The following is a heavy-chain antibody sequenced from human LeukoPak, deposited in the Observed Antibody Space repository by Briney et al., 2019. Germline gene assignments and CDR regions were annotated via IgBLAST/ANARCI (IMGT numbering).Heavy chain of an antibody. D-gene: IGHD2-2*01. CDR3: ARDLRNRAGVCSSTSCYSDAFDI. Sequence: SETLSLTCTVSGYSISSGYYWGWIRQPPGKGLEWIGSIYHSGSTYYNPSLKSRVTISVDTSKNQFSLKLSSVTAADTAVYYCARDLRNRAGVCSSTSCYSDAFDIWGQGTMVTVSS. CDR2: IYHSGST. CDR1: GYSISSGYY. J-gene: IGHJ3*02. V-gene: IGHV4-38-2*02.